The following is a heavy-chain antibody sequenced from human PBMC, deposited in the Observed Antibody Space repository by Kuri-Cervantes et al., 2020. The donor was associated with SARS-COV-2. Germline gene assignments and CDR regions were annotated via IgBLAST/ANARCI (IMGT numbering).Heavy chain of an antibody. D-gene: IGHD3-3*01. CDR2: TRSKSNNYAT. Sequence: GESLKISCATSGLDLSAPGINWVRQAPGKGLEWIGRTRSKSNNYATAYGVSVRGRFTISRDDSKSIAYLEMNSLKIEDTAVYFCVRAVNDLWSGFRSFWGQGTLVTVSS. V-gene: IGHV3-73*01. CDR3: VRAVNDLWSGFRSF. J-gene: IGHJ4*02. CDR1: GLDLSAPG.